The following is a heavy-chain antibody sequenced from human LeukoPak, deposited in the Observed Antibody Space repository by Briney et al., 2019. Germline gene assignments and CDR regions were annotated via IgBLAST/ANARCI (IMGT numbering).Heavy chain of an antibody. D-gene: IGHD3-22*01. Sequence: GRSLRLSCAASGFTFSSYGMHWVRQAPGKGLEWVAVISYDGSNKYYADSVKGRFTISRDNSKNTLYLQMNSLRAEDTAVYYCARVLYDSSGYSLGYFDYWGQGTLVTVSS. V-gene: IGHV3-30*03. CDR1: GFTFSSYG. CDR2: ISYDGSNK. J-gene: IGHJ4*02. CDR3: ARVLYDSSGYSLGYFDY.